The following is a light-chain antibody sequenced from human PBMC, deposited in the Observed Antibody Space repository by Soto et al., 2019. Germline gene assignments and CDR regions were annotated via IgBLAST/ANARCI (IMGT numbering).Light chain of an antibody. CDR1: SSDVGGYNY. Sequence: QSVLTQPASVSGSPGQSITISCTGTSSDVGGYNYVSWYQQHPGKAPKLMIYDVSDRPSGVSNRFSGSKSGNTASLTISRIQAEDDADYYCSSYTGSSTLVVFGGGTKVTVL. J-gene: IGLJ2*01. V-gene: IGLV2-14*01. CDR2: DVS. CDR3: SSYTGSSTLVV.